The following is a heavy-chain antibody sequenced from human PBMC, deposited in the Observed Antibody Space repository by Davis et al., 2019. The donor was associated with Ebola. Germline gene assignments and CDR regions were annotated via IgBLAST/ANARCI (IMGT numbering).Heavy chain of an antibody. CDR1: RGSFSGYY. Sequence: SETLSPTCEVLRGSFSGYYWSWIRQPPGKGLEWIGYIYYSGSTNYNPSLKSRVTISVATSKNQFSLKLSSVTAADTAVYYCARADLVVVVAAFDYWGQGTLVTVSS. D-gene: IGHD2-15*01. CDR3: ARADLVVVVAAFDY. J-gene: IGHJ4*02. CDR2: IYYSGST. V-gene: IGHV4-34*01.